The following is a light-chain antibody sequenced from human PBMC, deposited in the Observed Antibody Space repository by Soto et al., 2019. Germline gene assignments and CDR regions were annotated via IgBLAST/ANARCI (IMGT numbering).Light chain of an antibody. Sequence: EIVMTQSPATLSVSPGERATFSCRASQSLTTDLAWYQQRPGQAPRLLIYRASTRATGIPARFSGSGSGTEFTLTISSLQSEDFAVYYCQQYNNWPQTFGQGTKVDIK. CDR3: QQYNNWPQT. V-gene: IGKV3-15*01. CDR2: RAS. CDR1: QSLTTD. J-gene: IGKJ1*01.